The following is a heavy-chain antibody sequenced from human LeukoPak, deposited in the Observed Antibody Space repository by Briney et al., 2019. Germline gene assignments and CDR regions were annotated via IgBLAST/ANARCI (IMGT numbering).Heavy chain of an antibody. D-gene: IGHD3-10*01. CDR2: INHSGST. J-gene: IGHJ3*02. CDR1: GGSFSGYY. CDR3: AKSNGYGLVDI. Sequence: SETLSLTCAVYGGSFSGYYWSWIRQPPGKGLEWIGEINHSGSTNYNPSLKSRVTISVDTSKNQFSLKLSSVTAADTAVYYCAKSNGYGLVDIWGQGTMVIVS. V-gene: IGHV4-34*01.